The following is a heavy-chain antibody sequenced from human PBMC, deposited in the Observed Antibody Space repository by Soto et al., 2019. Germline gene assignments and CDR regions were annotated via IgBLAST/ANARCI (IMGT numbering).Heavy chain of an antibody. CDR1: GFTFSNYG. D-gene: IGHD5-12*01. CDR2: IWYDGNNE. V-gene: IGHV3-33*01. J-gene: IGHJ1*01. CDR3: ARDGAVYSRYDFVSWD. Sequence: QVQLVESGGGVVQPGRSLRLSCAASGFTFSNYGMHWVRQAPGKGLEWVAVIWYDGNNEDYADSVKGRFTISRDNYKNTLYLQMNRLRAEDTAVYYCARDGAVYSRYDFVSWDWGQGTLVTVSS.